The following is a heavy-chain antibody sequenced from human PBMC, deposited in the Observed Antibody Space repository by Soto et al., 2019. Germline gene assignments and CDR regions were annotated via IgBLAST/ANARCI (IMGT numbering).Heavy chain of an antibody. D-gene: IGHD3-22*01. CDR3: ARNGDYYDSSGQAQYDY. V-gene: IGHV1-69*01. CDR2: ISPIFGTA. CDR1: GGTFSSYA. Sequence: QVQLVQSGAEVKKPGSSVKVSCKASGGTFSSYAISWVRQAPGQGLEWMGGISPIFGTANYAQKFQGRVTITADESTSTAYMELSSLRSEDTAVYYCARNGDYYDSSGQAQYDYWGQGTLVTVSS. J-gene: IGHJ4*02.